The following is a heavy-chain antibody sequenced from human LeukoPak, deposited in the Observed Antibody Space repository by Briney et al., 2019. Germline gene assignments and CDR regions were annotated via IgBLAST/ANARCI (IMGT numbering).Heavy chain of an antibody. CDR3: AKGIVVVISGNAFDI. J-gene: IGHJ3*02. CDR1: GFTFNIHG. CDR2: IGPSGEKT. V-gene: IGHV3-23*01. Sequence: GGSLRLSCAASGFTFNIHGMNWVRQAPGKGPEWVSGIGPSGEKTYYADSVKGRITISRDNSMNTLYLQMNSLRAEDTAVYYCAKGIVVVISGNAFDIWGQGTMVTVSS. D-gene: IGHD3-22*01.